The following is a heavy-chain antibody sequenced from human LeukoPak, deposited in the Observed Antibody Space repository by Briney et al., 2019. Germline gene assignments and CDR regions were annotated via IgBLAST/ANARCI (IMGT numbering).Heavy chain of an antibody. D-gene: IGHD2-15*01. V-gene: IGHV3-23*01. CDR3: AKVTMVGWYFDL. Sequence: PGGSLRLSCAASGFTFSTYAVNWVRQAPGKGLEWVSTISGSGDSTYYADSVKGRFTISRDNSKDTLYLQMNSLRVEDTAVYYCAKVTMVGWYFDLWGRGTLVTVSS. J-gene: IGHJ2*01. CDR1: GFTFSTYA. CDR2: ISGSGDST.